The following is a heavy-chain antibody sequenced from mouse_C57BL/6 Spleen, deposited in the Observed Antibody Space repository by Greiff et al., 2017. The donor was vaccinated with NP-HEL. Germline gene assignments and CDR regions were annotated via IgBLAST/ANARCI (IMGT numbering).Heavy chain of an antibody. V-gene: IGHV1-69*01. Sequence: QVQLQQPGAELVMPGASVKLSCKASGYTFTSYWMHWVKQRPGPGLEWIGEIDPSDSYTNYNQKFKGKSTLTVDKSSSTAYMQLSSLTSEDSAVYYCASHYYGSSFHWYFDVWGTGTTVTVSS. CDR2: IDPSDSYT. J-gene: IGHJ1*03. D-gene: IGHD1-1*01. CDR1: GYTFTSYW. CDR3: ASHYYGSSFHWYFDV.